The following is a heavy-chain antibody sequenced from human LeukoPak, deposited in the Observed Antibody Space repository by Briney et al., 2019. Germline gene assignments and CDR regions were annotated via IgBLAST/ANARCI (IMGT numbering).Heavy chain of an antibody. Sequence: GGSLRLSCAASGLTFSSYWMHWVRQAPGKGLVWVSRINSDGSSTSYADSVKGRFTISRDNAKNTLYLQMNSLRAEDTAVYYCARVELYYDFWSGYLYPDYWGQGTLVTVSS. CDR3: ARVELYYDFWSGYLYPDY. J-gene: IGHJ4*02. CDR1: GLTFSSYW. D-gene: IGHD3-3*01. CDR2: INSDGSST. V-gene: IGHV3-74*01.